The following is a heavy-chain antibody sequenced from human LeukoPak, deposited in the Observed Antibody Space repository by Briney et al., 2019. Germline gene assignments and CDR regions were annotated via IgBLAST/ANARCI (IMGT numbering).Heavy chain of an antibody. CDR1: GFPFSSYP. CDR3: ARGLFDWLFGYFAY. V-gene: IGHV3-30-3*01. J-gene: IGHJ4*02. D-gene: IGHD3-9*01. CDR2: MSYDGSNT. Sequence: GGSLRLSYAGSGFPFSSYPISWVRQAPGKGLEWVAVMSYDGSNTYYADSVRGRFTISRDNSKTTLYLQMNSLRAEDTAVYYCARGLFDWLFGYFAYWGQGTLVTVSS.